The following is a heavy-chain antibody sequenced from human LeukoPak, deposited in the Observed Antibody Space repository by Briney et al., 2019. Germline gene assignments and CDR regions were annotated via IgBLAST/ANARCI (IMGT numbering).Heavy chain of an antibody. Sequence: SETLSLTCSVSGGLITTSIHYWAWLRPPPGKGLVWIASIYYNGITYYNASLESRVTMSVDTSTNQFSLRLRSVSAADTSVYYCARQPTVKRGAVASNFDYWGRGTLVTVSS. CDR3: ARQPTVKRGAVASNFDY. V-gene: IGHV4-39*01. CDR2: IYYNGIT. D-gene: IGHD6-19*01. CDR1: GGLITTSIHY. J-gene: IGHJ4*02.